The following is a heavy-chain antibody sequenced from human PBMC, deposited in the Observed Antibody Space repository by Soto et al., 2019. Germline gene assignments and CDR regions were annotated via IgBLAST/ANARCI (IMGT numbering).Heavy chain of an antibody. Sequence: GASVKVSCKASGYTFTSYDINWVRQATGQGLGWMGWMNPNSGNTGYAQKFQGRVTMTRNTSISTAYMELSSLRSEDTAVYYCARSHGGKITMVRGVVDYWGQGTLVTVSS. D-gene: IGHD3-10*01. CDR2: MNPNSGNT. CDR3: ARSHGGKITMVRGVVDY. J-gene: IGHJ4*02. V-gene: IGHV1-8*01. CDR1: GYTFTSYD.